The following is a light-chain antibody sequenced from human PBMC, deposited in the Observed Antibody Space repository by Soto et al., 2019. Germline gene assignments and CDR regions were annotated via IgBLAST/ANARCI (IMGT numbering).Light chain of an antibody. CDR2: GAS. V-gene: IGKV3-11*01. Sequence: EIVLTQSPATLSLSPGERATLSCRASQSISSHLAWYQQKPVQAPRLLIYGASNRATGIPARFSGSGSGTDFTLTISSLEPEDFAVYYCHQRINWPLTFGGGTKVEIK. CDR1: QSISSH. CDR3: HQRINWPLT. J-gene: IGKJ4*01.